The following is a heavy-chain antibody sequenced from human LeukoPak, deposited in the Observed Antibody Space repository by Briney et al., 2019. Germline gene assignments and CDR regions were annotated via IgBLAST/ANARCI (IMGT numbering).Heavy chain of an antibody. CDR1: GGSISSGGYY. CDR2: IYYSGST. D-gene: IGHD3-22*01. J-gene: IGHJ4*02. Sequence: SETLSLTCTVSGGSISSGGYYWSWIRQHPGKGLEWIGYIYYSGSTYYNPSLKSRVTISVDTPKNQFSLKLCSVTAADTAVYYCARGIDDSSGYYPFGYWGQGTLVTVSS. CDR3: ARGIDDSSGYYPFGY. V-gene: IGHV4-31*03.